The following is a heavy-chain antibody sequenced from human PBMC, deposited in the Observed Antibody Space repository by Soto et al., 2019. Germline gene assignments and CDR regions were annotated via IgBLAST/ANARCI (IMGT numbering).Heavy chain of an antibody. Sequence: QVQLVQSGAEVKEPGASVKVSCKASGYTFTGHYMHWVRQAPGQGPEWMGWINPKTGAADYAQKFQGWVTMTCDKSITTAYLELTRLKSDDAAVYYCARDPYGAYFFDYWGQGTLVTVFS. CDR2: INPKTGAA. CDR3: ARDPYGAYFFDY. D-gene: IGHD4-17*01. V-gene: IGHV1-2*04. J-gene: IGHJ4*02. CDR1: GYTFTGHY.